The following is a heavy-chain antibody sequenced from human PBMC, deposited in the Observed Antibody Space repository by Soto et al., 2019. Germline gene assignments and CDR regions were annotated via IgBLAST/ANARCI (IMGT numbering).Heavy chain of an antibody. CDR2: ISGSGGST. CDR3: AKSREYSGYRVSFWFDY. CDR1: GFTFSSYA. V-gene: IGHV3-23*01. J-gene: IGHJ4*02. Sequence: GGSLRLSCAASGFTFSSYAMSWVRQAPGKGLEWVSAISGSGGSTYYADSVKGRFTISRDNSKNTLYLQMNSLRAEDTAVYYCAKSREYSGYRVSFWFDYWGQGTLVTVSS. D-gene: IGHD5-12*01.